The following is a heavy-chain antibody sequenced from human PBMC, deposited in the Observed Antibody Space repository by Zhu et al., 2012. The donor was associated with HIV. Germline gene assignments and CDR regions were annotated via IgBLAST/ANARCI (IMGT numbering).Heavy chain of an antibody. Sequence: QVQLQESGPGLVKPSQTLSLTCTVSGGSISSGDYYWSWIRQPPGKGLEWIGYIYYSGSTYYNPSLKSRVTISVDTSKNQFSLKLSSVTAADTAVYYCARAPYVYCSSTSCLYFDYWGQGTLVTVSS. CDR3: ARAPYVYCSSTSCLYFDY. CDR2: IYYSGST. CDR1: GGSISSGDYY. V-gene: IGHV4-30-4*08. D-gene: IGHD2-2*01. J-gene: IGHJ4*02.